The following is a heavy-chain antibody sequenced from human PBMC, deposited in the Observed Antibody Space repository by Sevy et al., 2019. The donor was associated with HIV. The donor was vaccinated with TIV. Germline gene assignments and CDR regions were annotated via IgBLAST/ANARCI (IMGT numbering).Heavy chain of an antibody. CDR3: ATSRSGYFDSSGYYSY. CDR1: GYSFTSHW. CDR2: IYPDDSAS. J-gene: IGHJ4*02. D-gene: IGHD3-22*01. Sequence: GESLKISCKGSGYSFTSHWIGWVRHMPGKGLEWMGIIYPDDSASRYSPSFQGQVTFSADKSISTAYLQWSSLKASDTAMYYCATSRSGYFDSSGYYSYWGQGTLVSVSS. V-gene: IGHV5-51*01.